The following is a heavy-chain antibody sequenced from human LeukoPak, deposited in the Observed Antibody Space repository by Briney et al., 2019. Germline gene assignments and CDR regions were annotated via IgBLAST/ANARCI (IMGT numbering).Heavy chain of an antibody. CDR3: ARKSTYYYDSSGYYYGWFDP. CDR1: GGTFRSYA. V-gene: IGHV1-69*01. Sequence: ASVKVSCKATGGTFRSYAISWVRQAPGQGLEWMGGIIPIFGTANYAQKFQGRVTITADESTSTAYMELSSLRSEDTAVYYCARKSTYYYDSSGYYYGWFDPWGQGTLVTVSS. CDR2: IIPIFGTA. D-gene: IGHD3-22*01. J-gene: IGHJ5*02.